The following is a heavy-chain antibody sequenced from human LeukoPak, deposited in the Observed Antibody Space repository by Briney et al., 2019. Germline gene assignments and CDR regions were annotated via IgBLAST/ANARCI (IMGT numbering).Heavy chain of an antibody. D-gene: IGHD2-2*02. CDR1: GGSFSGYY. Sequence: SETLSLTCAVYGGSFSGYYWSWIRQPPGKGLEWIGEINHSGSTNYNPSLKGRVTISLDTSKNQFSLKLSSVTAADTAVYYCARLGYHLLYAYYYYYMDVWGKGTTVTVSS. CDR3: ARLGYHLLYAYYYYYMDV. V-gene: IGHV4-34*01. J-gene: IGHJ6*03. CDR2: INHSGST.